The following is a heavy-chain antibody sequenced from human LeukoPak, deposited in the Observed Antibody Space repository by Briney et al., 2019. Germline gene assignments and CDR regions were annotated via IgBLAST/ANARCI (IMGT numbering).Heavy chain of an antibody. CDR2: IKSITDGGTT. Sequence: SGGSLRLSCAASGFTFTNAWMYWVRQAPGKGPEWVGRIKSITDGGTTDYAAPVKGRFTISRDVSKNTLYLQMNSLKTEDTAVHYCTTQGTGYYYFDYWGQGTLVTVSS. D-gene: IGHD3-9*01. V-gene: IGHV3-15*01. CDR1: GFTFTNAW. CDR3: TTQGTGYYYFDY. J-gene: IGHJ4*02.